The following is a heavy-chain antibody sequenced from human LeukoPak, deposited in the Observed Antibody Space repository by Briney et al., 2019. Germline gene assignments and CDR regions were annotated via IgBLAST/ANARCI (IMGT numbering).Heavy chain of an antibody. V-gene: IGHV1-18*01. D-gene: IGHD1-26*01. J-gene: IGHJ4*02. CDR2: ISAYNGNT. CDR1: GYTFTSYG. CDR3: ARDHRYSGSYFYFDY. Sequence: GASVKVSCKASGYTFTSYGISWVRQAPGQGLEWMGWISAYNGNTNYAQKLQGRVTMTTDTSTSTAYMELRSLRSDDTAVYYCARDHRYSGSYFYFDYWGQGTLVTVSS.